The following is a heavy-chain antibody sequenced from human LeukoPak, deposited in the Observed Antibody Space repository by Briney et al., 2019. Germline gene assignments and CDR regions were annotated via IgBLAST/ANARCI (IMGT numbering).Heavy chain of an antibody. CDR2: ISNDGVDK. Sequence: GGSLRLSCVGSGFSFSDYMSWIRQAPGKGLEWVSYISNDGVDKYYVDSVRGRFTVSRDNAKKSMYLQMSGLRAEDTAVYYCARGGAIFGVDFDYWGQGTLVTVSS. J-gene: IGHJ4*02. CDR3: ARGGAIFGVDFDY. D-gene: IGHD3-3*01. V-gene: IGHV3-11*04. CDR1: GFSFSDY.